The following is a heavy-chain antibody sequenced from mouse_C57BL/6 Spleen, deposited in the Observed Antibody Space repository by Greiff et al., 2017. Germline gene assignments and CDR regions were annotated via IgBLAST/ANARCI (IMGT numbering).Heavy chain of an antibody. D-gene: IGHD2-2*01. Sequence: QVQLQQPGAELVRPGSSVKLSCKASGYTFTSYWMHWVKQRPIQGLEWIGNIDPSDSETHYNQKFKDKATLTVDKSSSTAYMQLSSLTSEDSAVYYCASLWLRGPHYFDYWGQGTTLTVSS. J-gene: IGHJ2*01. CDR1: GYTFTSYW. V-gene: IGHV1-52*01. CDR3: ASLWLRGPHYFDY. CDR2: IDPSDSET.